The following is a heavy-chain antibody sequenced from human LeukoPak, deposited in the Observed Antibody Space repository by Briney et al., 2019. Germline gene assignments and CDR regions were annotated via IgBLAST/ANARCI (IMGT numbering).Heavy chain of an antibody. CDR3: ARDYSYPDY. J-gene: IGHJ4*02. Sequence: SEALSLTCSVSGASISAYHWSWIRQPAGKGLEWIGRIYSSGRTNYIPSLKSRRTMSVDTSKNQFSLKLNSVTAADTAVYYCARDYSYPDYWGQGTLVTVSS. V-gene: IGHV4-4*07. D-gene: IGHD5-18*01. CDR2: IYSSGRT. CDR1: GASISAYH.